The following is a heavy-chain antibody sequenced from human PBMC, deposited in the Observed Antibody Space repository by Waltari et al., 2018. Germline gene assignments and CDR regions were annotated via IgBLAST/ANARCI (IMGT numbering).Heavy chain of an antibody. Sequence: QVQLQQWGAGLLKPSETLSLTCAVYGGSFSGYYWSWIRQPPGKGLEWIGEINHSGSTNYNPSLKSRVTISVDTSKNQFSLKLSSVTAADTAVYYCARVFLRAFDIWGQGTMVTVSS. V-gene: IGHV4-34*01. CDR3: ARVFLRAFDI. D-gene: IGHD2-21*01. CDR1: GGSFSGYY. J-gene: IGHJ3*02. CDR2: INHSGST.